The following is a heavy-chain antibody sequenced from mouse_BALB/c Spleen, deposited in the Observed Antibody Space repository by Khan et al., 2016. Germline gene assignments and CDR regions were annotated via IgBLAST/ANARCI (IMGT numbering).Heavy chain of an antibody. CDR3: AREGLRRGFAY. CDR1: GFTFSDYC. V-gene: IGHV5-4*02. J-gene: IGHJ3*01. Sequence: EVELVESGGGLVKPGGSLKLSCAASGFTFSDYCMYWVRQTPGKRLEWVATISDGGSYTYYPDSVKGRFTISRDNAKNNLYLQMSSLKSEDTAMYYCAREGLRRGFAYWGQGTMVTVSA. D-gene: IGHD2-4*01. CDR2: ISDGGSYT.